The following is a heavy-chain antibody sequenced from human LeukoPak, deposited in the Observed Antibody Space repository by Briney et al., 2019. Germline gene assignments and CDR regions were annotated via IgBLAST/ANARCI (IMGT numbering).Heavy chain of an antibody. V-gene: IGHV4-61*01. D-gene: IGHD1-26*01. J-gene: IGHJ4*02. CDR2: IYYSGGT. Sequence: SETLSLTCTVSGGSVSSGSNYWSWIRQPPGKRLEWIGYIYYSGGTNYNPSLKSRVTISVDTSKNQFSLKLSSVTAADTAVYYCARLGFSNSGSYLAPSDYWGQGTLVTVSS. CDR1: GGSVSSGSNY. CDR3: ARLGFSNSGSYLAPSDY.